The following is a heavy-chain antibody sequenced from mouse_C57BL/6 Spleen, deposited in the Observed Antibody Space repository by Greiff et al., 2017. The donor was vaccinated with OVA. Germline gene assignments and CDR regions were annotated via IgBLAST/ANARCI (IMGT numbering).Heavy chain of an antibody. D-gene: IGHD1-1*01. CDR1: GYTFTSYW. V-gene: IGHV1-59*01. CDR3: ARRYYYGSSYSWYFDV. Sequence: QVQLQQPGAELVRPGTSVKLSCKASGYTFTSYWMHWVKQRPGQGLEWIGVIDPSDSYTNYNQKFKGKATLTVDTSSSTAYMQLSSLTSEYSAVYYCARRYYYGSSYSWYFDVWGTGTTVTVSS. J-gene: IGHJ1*03. CDR2: IDPSDSYT.